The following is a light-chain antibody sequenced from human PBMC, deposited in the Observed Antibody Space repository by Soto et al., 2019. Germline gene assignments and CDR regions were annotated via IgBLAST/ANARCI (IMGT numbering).Light chain of an antibody. J-gene: IGLJ1*01. V-gene: IGLV2-14*01. CDR3: SSYTSSTFYV. CDR1: SSDVGGYNY. CDR2: EVS. Sequence: QSALTQPASVSGSPGQSITISCTGTSSDVGGYNYVSWYQQHPGKAPKLVIYEVSNRPSGVSNRFSGSKSGNTASLTISGLQAEDGADYYCSSYTSSTFYVFGTGTKVTVL.